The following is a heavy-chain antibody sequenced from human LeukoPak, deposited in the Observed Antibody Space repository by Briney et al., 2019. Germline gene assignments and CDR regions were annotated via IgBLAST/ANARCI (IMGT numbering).Heavy chain of an antibody. V-gene: IGHV4-4*07. CDR2: ISSSGTT. CDR3: ARGPYSYDSSGAFDI. J-gene: IGHJ3*02. Sequence: SETLSLTCTVSGASISSYYSSWIRQHAGKGLELIGRISSSGTTNYNPSLKSRSTISVETSKNQSSLKLRSVTATDPAVYFCARGPYSYDSSGAFDIWGQGTMVTVSS. CDR1: GASISSYY. D-gene: IGHD3-22*01.